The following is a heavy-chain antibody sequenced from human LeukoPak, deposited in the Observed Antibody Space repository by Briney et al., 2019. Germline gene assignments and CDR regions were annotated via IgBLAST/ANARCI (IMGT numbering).Heavy chain of an antibody. CDR2: ITSSSSYI. Sequence: PGGSLRLSCAASGFTFSSYAMNWVRQAPGKGLEWVSSITSSSSYIYYADSVKGRFTISRDNAKNSLYLQMNSLRAEDTAVYYCARDGAGYYYYMDVWGKGTTVTVSS. CDR1: GFTFSSYA. J-gene: IGHJ6*03. V-gene: IGHV3-21*01. D-gene: IGHD1-14*01. CDR3: ARDGAGYYYYMDV.